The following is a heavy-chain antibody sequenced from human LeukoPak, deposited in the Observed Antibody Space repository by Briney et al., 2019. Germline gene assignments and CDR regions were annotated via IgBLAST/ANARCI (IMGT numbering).Heavy chain of an antibody. D-gene: IGHD6-19*01. J-gene: IGHJ4*02. CDR2: IYYSGST. CDR3: ARDRAVARDFDY. V-gene: IGHV4-61*01. Sequence: SETLSLTCTVSGGSVSSGSYYWSWIRQPPGKGLEWIGYIYYSGSTNYNPSLKSRVTISVDTSKNQFSLKLSSVTAADTAVYYCARDRAVARDFDYWGQGTLVTVSS. CDR1: GGSVSSGSYY.